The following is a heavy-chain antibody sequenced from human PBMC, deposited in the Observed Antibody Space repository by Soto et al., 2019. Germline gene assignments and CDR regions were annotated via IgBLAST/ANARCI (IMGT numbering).Heavy chain of an antibody. CDR1: GGSVSSDTHY. J-gene: IGHJ6*02. V-gene: IGHV4-61*01. Sequence: SETPSLTCTVSGGSVSSDTHYWSWIRQPPGKRLERIGLIYSSGSTTYNPSLKIRVTMSVVTSKNQFPLKLWYVIVWDMAVYHCARFVRSCSGTTCYTRADVWGQGTTVTVSS. CDR3: ARFVRSCSGTTCYTRADV. D-gene: IGHD2-2*02. CDR2: IYSSGST.